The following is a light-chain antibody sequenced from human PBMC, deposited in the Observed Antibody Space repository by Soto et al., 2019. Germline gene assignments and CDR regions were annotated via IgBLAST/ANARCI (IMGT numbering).Light chain of an antibody. CDR1: SSDVGGYYY. CDR2: EVF. V-gene: IGLV2-14*01. CDR3: TSYTSSSPLV. J-gene: IGLJ1*01. Sequence: QSALTQPASVSGSPGQSITISCTGTSSDVGGYYYVSWYQHHPGKAPKLMIYEVFNRPSGVSNRLSGFKSCITSSLTISGLQAEVEADYYFTSYTSSSPLVFGTGTKGPS.